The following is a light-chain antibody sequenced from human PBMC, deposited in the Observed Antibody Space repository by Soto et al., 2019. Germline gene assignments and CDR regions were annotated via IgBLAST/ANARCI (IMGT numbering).Light chain of an antibody. CDR2: GAS. CDR1: QSVSSSY. CDR3: QQYGSSPPFT. V-gene: IGKV3-20*01. J-gene: IGKJ4*01. Sequence: EIVLTQSPGTLSLSPGERATLSCRASQSVSSSYLAWYQQKHGQAPRLLLYGASSRATGIPDRFSGSGCGTDFTLTISRLEAEYFAVYYCQQYGSSPPFTFGEGTKVEIK.